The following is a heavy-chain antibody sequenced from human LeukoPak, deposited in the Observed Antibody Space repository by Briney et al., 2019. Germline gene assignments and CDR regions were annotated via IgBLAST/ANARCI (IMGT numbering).Heavy chain of an antibody. J-gene: IGHJ4*02. D-gene: IGHD6-19*01. CDR2: ISSSSYI. Sequence: GGSLRLSCAASGFTFSSYSMNWVRQAPGKGREWVSSISSSSYIYYADSVKGRFTISRDNAKNSLYLQMNSLRAEDTAVYYCARGDSSGWYTINYFDYWGQGTLVTVSS. CDR1: GFTFSSYS. CDR3: ARGDSSGWYTINYFDY. V-gene: IGHV3-21*01.